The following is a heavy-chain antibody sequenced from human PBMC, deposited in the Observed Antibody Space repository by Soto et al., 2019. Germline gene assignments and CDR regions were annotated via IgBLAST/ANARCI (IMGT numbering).Heavy chain of an antibody. CDR2: IYWDGDK. D-gene: IGHD6-19*01. J-gene: IGHJ3*01. CDR1: GFSLSTTSVG. CDR3: VDMPPQQWMSFSV. Sequence: QILLKESGPTLVKPTQTLTLTCSFSGFSLSTTSVGVGCIRQPPGKALEWLALIYWDGDKRYSPSQKRRLTITKDTSKTQVVLTMTNMDPGDTGTYYCVDMPPQQWMSFSVWGQGTMVIVSS. V-gene: IGHV2-5*04.